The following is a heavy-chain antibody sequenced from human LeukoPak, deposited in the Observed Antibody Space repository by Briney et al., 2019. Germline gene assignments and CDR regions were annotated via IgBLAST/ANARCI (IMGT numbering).Heavy chain of an antibody. Sequence: PGGSLRLSCAASGFTFSSYWMSWVRQAPGKGLEWVANIKQDGSEKYYVDSVKGRFTISRDNAKNSLSLQMNSLRDEDTAVYYCARDSVHGYYDSSGYSALFDCWGQGTLVTVSS. CDR2: IKQDGSEK. J-gene: IGHJ4*02. CDR1: GFTFSSYW. CDR3: ARDSVHGYYDSSGYSALFDC. D-gene: IGHD3-22*01. V-gene: IGHV3-7*01.